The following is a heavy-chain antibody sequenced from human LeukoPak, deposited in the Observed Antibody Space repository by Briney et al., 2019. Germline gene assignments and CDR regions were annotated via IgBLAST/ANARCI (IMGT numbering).Heavy chain of an antibody. V-gene: IGHV3-53*01. Sequence: PEGSLRLSCAASGFSVSSNYMSWVRQAPGKGLEWVSVMYLGDNTHYADSVKGRFTISRDNSKNTLYLQMNSLRDEDTALYYCVRSLPGDHYSYGMDVWGQGTTVIVS. CDR1: GFSVSSNY. CDR3: VRSLPGDHYSYGMDV. CDR2: MYLGDNT. J-gene: IGHJ6*02. D-gene: IGHD7-27*01.